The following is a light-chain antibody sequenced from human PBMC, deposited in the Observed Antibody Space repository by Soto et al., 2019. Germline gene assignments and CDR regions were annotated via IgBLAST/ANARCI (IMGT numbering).Light chain of an antibody. V-gene: IGKV1-5*01. CDR1: QSISSC. J-gene: IGKJ1*01. CDR2: DDS. CDR3: QQYKSYSRT. Sequence: DIQMTQSPSTLSASVGDRVTITCRASQSISSCLAWYQQKPGKAPKLLIYDDSSLESGVPARFSGSGSGTEFTLTISRLQPDDFATYYCQQYKSYSRTFGQGTKVEIK.